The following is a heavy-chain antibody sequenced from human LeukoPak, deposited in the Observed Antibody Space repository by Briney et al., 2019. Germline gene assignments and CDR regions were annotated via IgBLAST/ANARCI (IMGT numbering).Heavy chain of an antibody. V-gene: IGHV3-30*02. D-gene: IGHD2-21*01. J-gene: IGHJ4*02. Sequence: PGGSLRLSCAASGLTFSSYGMHWARQAPGKGLEWVAFIRYDGSNKYYADSVKGRFTISRDNSKNTLYLQMNSLRAEDTAVYYCAKLPLGHTRDYWGQGTLVTVSS. CDR3: AKLPLGHTRDY. CDR1: GLTFSSYG. CDR2: IRYDGSNK.